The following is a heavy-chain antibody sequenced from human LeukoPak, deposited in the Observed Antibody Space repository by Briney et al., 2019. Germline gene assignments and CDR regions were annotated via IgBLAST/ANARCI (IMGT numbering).Heavy chain of an antibody. V-gene: IGHV3-23*01. J-gene: IGHJ4*02. Sequence: GGSLRLSCAASGFTFSSYGMSWVRQAPGKGLEWVSGFSSSGNTYYADSVKGRFTISRDNSKNTLYLQMNTLRVDDTAVYYCARWNGYADYWGQGTLVTVST. CDR3: ARWNGYADY. CDR1: GFTFSSYG. D-gene: IGHD2-2*01. CDR2: FSSSGNT.